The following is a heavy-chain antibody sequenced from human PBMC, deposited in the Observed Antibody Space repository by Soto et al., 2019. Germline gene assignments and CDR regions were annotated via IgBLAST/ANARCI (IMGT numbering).Heavy chain of an antibody. CDR2: IYYSGST. Sequence: SETLSLTCTVSGGSISSSSYYWGWIRQPPGKGLEWIGSIYYSGSTYYNPSLKSRVTISVDTSKNQFSLKLSSVTAADTAVYYCARLGLGSITYEYWGQGTLVTVSS. J-gene: IGHJ4*02. V-gene: IGHV4-39*01. CDR3: ARLGLGSITYEY. CDR1: GGSISSSSYY. D-gene: IGHD3-16*01.